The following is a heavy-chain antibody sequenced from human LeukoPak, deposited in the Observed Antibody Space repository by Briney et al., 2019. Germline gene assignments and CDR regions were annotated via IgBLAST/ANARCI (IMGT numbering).Heavy chain of an antibody. D-gene: IGHD4-11*01. CDR2: IYYSGST. Sequence: PSETLSLTCTVSGGSISSSSYYWGWIRQPPGKGLEWIGSIYYSGSTYYNPSLKSRVTMSVDTSKNQFSLKLSSVTAAGTAVYYCARHGIYSNYNYMDVWGKGTTVTVSS. CDR1: GGSISSSSYY. J-gene: IGHJ6*03. CDR3: ARHGIYSNYNYMDV. V-gene: IGHV4-39*01.